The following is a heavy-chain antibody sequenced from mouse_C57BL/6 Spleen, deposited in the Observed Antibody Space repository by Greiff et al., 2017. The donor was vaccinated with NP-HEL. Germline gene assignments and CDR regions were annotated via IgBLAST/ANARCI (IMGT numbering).Heavy chain of an antibody. CDR1: GYAFSSYW. CDR2: IYPGDGDT. CDR3: ARSDYDPLDY. J-gene: IGHJ2*01. Sequence: VMLVESGAELVKPGASVKISCKASGYAFSSYWMNWVKQRPGKGLEWIGQIYPGDGDTNYNGKFKGKATLTADKSSSTAYMQLSSLTSEDSAVYFCARSDYDPLDYWGQGTTLTVSS. D-gene: IGHD2-4*01. V-gene: IGHV1-80*01.